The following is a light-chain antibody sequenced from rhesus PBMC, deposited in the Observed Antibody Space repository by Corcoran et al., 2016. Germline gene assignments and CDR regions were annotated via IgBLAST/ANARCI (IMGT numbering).Light chain of an antibody. CDR3: QHGYANPYN. Sequence: DIQMTQSPSSLSASVGDTVTITCRASQGISNNLAWYQQKPGKVPQLLIYYAFTLQTGVPSRFSGSGSGTDFILTISSLQPEDFTTYYCQHGYANPYNFGQGTKVEIK. J-gene: IGKJ2*01. CDR1: QGISNN. V-gene: IGKV1S15*01. CDR2: YAF.